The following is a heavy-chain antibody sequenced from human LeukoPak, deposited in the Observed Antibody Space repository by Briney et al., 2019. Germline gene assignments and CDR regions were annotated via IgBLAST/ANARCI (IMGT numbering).Heavy chain of an antibody. CDR2: IYHSGST. J-gene: IGHJ4*02. CDR3: ARDWGTVTTRLPIDY. D-gene: IGHD4-17*01. CDR1: GGSLSSSNW. V-gene: IGHV4-4*02. Sequence: PSETLSLTCAVSGGSLSSSNWWSWVRQPPGKGLEWIGEIYHSGSTNYNPSLKSRVTISVDKSKNQFSLKLSSVTAADTAVYYCARDWGTVTTRLPIDYWGQGTLVTVSS.